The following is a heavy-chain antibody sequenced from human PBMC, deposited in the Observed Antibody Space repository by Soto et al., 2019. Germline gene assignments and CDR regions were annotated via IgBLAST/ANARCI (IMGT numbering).Heavy chain of an antibody. J-gene: IGHJ2*01. D-gene: IGHD2-15*01. Sequence: EVQLLESGGGLVQPGGSLRLSCAASGFTLSAYAMSWVRQAPGKGLEWVSIISRSGASTYYADSVKGRFTISRDNSKNTLYLQTNSLRAEDTAIYYCAKDSDYRDRIFWYFDLWGRGTLVTVSS. V-gene: IGHV3-23*01. CDR1: GFTLSAYA. CDR3: AKDSDYRDRIFWYFDL. CDR2: ISRSGAST.